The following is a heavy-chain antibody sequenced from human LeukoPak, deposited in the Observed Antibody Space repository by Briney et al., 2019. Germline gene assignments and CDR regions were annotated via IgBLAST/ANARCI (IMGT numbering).Heavy chain of an antibody. J-gene: IGHJ4*02. CDR1: SGSISSSNYY. Sequence: SETLSLTCTVSSGSISSSNYYWGWIRQPPGKGLEWIGSIYYSGISYYNPSLKSRLTISVDTSKNQFSLKLTSVTAADTAVYYCARRSYSSAWGEGFDYWGQGTLVTVSS. V-gene: IGHV4-39*01. D-gene: IGHD6-25*01. CDR3: ARRSYSSAWGEGFDY. CDR2: IYYSGIS.